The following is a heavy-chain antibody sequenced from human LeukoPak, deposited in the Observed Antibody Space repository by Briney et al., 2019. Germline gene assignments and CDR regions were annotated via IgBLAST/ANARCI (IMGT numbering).Heavy chain of an antibody. V-gene: IGHV3-23*01. J-gene: IGHJ4*02. CDR2: ISDSGGST. Sequence: GGSLRLPCAASGFTFSSYAMSWVRQAPGKGLEWVSAISDSGGSTYDADSVKGRFTISRDNSKNTLYLQMNSLRAEDTAVYYCAKDTSIGRYCTNGVCSPFDYWGQGTLVTVSS. D-gene: IGHD2-8*01. CDR1: GFTFSSYA. CDR3: AKDTSIGRYCTNGVCSPFDY.